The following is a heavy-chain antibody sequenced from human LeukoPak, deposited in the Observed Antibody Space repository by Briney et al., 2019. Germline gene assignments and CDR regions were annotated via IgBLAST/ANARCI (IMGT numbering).Heavy chain of an antibody. CDR2: INPNSGGT. V-gene: IGHV1-2*02. CDR1: GYTFTGYY. Sequence: ASVKVSYKASGYTFTGYYMHWVRQAPGQGLEWMGWINPNSGGTNYAQKFQGRVTMTRDTSISTAYMELSRLRSDDTAVYYCARETAQGVLFAHYYDFWSGEYYYGMDVWGQGTTVTVSS. J-gene: IGHJ6*02. D-gene: IGHD3-3*01. CDR3: ARETAQGVLFAHYYDFWSGEYYYGMDV.